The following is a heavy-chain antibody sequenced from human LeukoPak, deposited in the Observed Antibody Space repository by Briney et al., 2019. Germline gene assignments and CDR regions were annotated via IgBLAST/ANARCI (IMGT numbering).Heavy chain of an antibody. V-gene: IGHV4-61*02. D-gene: IGHD3-10*01. CDR3: ARDRGITTARGVPSWFDP. CDR2: MYTSGSP. J-gene: IGHJ5*02. CDR1: GGSISSSNYY. Sequence: SETLSLTCTVSGGSISSSNYYWTWIRQPAGKGLEWTGRMYTSGSPSYSPSLRSRVTISVDTSTNQFSLKLTSVTAADTAVYYCARDRGITTARGVPSWFDPWGPGILVTVSS.